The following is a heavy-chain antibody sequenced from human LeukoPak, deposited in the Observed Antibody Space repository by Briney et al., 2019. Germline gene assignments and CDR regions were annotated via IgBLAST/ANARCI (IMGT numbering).Heavy chain of an antibody. Sequence: GASVKVSCKASGYTFTRYYMHWVRQAPGQGLEWMGWINPNSGGTNYAQKFQGRVTMTRDTSISTAYMELSRLRSDDTAVYYCARDRDGSGWWLPFDYWGQGTLVTVSS. V-gene: IGHV1-2*02. J-gene: IGHJ4*02. CDR2: INPNSGGT. CDR1: GYTFTRYY. D-gene: IGHD5-12*01. CDR3: ARDRDGSGWWLPFDY.